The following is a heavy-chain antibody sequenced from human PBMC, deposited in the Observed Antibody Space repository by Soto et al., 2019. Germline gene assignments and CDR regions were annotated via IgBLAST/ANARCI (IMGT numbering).Heavy chain of an antibody. CDR1: GDSIRSGPYY. J-gene: IGHJ4*02. D-gene: IGHD3-16*01. CDR2: IYYSGAT. Sequence: QLHLQESGPGLVKPSETLSLTCTVSGDSIRSGPYYWGWIHQPPGEGLEWIGSIYYSGATYYNPSLKSRVTISIGTSKNLFSLNLSSVTAADTAMYYCARVGEVMTSFDYWGQGTLVTVSS. CDR3: ARVGEVMTSFDY. V-gene: IGHV4-39*02.